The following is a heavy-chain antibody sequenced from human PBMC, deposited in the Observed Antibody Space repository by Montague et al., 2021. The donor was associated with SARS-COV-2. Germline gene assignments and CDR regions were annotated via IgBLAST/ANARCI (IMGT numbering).Heavy chain of an antibody. J-gene: IGHJ4*02. V-gene: IGHV4-39*01. CDR1: GASISRSDYY. CDR2: IHYIGNT. D-gene: IGHD2-21*02. CDR3: ARLLPDGTVVATDIPFDS. Sequence: SETLSLTCNVSGASISRSDYYWAWLRQPPGKGLELIGSIHYIGNTYHNPSLESRVTISVDTSENQFSLKLRSVIAADTAVHYCARLLPDGTVVATDIPFDSWGQGTLVTVSS.